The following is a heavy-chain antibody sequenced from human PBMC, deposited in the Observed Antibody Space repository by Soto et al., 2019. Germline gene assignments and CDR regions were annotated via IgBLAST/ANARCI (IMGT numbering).Heavy chain of an antibody. CDR3: AAELGFGKVSVL. V-gene: IGHV1-69*01. CDR2: IIPLFGTT. Sequence: QVQVVQCGVEVRRPGSSVKVSCKASGDTFKNCVISWVRQAPGQGMEWMGGIIPLFGTTQFAQRSQGRLTITTDESTTTAYMELSRLRSEDPATYYCAAELGFGKVSVLWGQGNTVIVPS. CDR1: GDTFKNCV. D-gene: IGHD7-27*01. J-gene: IGHJ6*02.